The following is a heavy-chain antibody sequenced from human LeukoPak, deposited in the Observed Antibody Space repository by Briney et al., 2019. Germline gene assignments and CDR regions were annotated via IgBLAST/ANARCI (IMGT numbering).Heavy chain of an antibody. CDR2: IYHSGST. CDR3: ASNSGYDYFFDY. D-gene: IGHD5-12*01. J-gene: IGHJ4*02. V-gene: IGHV4-38-2*02. Sequence: SETLSLTCTVSGYSISSGYYWGWIRQPPGKGLEWIGSIYHSGSTYYNPSLKSRVTISVDTSKNQFSLKLSSVTAADTAVYYCASNSGYDYFFDYWGQGTLVTVSS. CDR1: GYSISSGYY.